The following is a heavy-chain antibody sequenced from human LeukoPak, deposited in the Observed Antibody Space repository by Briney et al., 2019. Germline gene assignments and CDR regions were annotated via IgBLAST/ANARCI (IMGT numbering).Heavy chain of an antibody. CDR2: ISSSSSMI. D-gene: IGHD2-21*02. V-gene: IGHV3-11*04. J-gene: IGHJ3*02. Sequence: GGSLRLSCAASGFTFSDYYMSWIRQAPGKGLEWVSYISSSSSMIYYADSVKGRFTISRDNAKNSLYLQMNSLRAEDTAVYYCARSGDWDAFDIWGQGTMVTVSS. CDR3: ARSGDWDAFDI. CDR1: GFTFSDYY.